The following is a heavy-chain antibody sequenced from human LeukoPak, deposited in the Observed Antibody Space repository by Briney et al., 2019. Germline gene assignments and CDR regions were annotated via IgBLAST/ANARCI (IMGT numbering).Heavy chain of an antibody. CDR3: AKAPIVVVPDVLDY. CDR1: GFTFSSYG. V-gene: IGHV3-30*02. J-gene: IGHJ4*02. Sequence: GGSLRLSCAASGFTFSSYGMHWVRQAPGKGLEWVAFIRYDGSKKYYADSVKGRFTISRDISKNTLYLQMNSLRAEDTAVYYCAKAPIVVVPDVLDYWGQGTLVTVSS. D-gene: IGHD2-2*01. CDR2: IRYDGSKK.